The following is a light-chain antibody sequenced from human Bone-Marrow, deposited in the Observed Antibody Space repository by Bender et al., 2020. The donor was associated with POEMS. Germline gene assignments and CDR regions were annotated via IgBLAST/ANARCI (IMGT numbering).Light chain of an antibody. CDR3: CSYADSATWV. Sequence: QSALTQPASVSGSPGQSITISCTGASSDVGAYNLVSWFQQHPGKAPELMIYEVNKRPSGVSNRFSGSKSGNTASLTISGLQPEDEADYYCCSYADSATWVFGGGTKLTVL. J-gene: IGLJ3*02. CDR1: SSDVGAYNL. CDR2: EVN. V-gene: IGLV2-23*02.